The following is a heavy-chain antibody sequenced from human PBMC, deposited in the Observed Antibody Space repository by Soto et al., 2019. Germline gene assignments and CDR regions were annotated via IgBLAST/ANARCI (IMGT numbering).Heavy chain of an antibody. CDR1: GFTFSTYG. V-gene: IGHV3-33*01. CDR2: IWYDGSNK. Sequence: QVQLVESGGGVVQPGRSLRLSCAASGFTFSTYGMHWVRQAPGKGLEWVAVIWYDGSNKYYADSVKGRFTISRENSKSALYLEMNSLRGEDTAVYYCARDDHSGRYYGMDVWGQGTTVTVSS. CDR3: ARDDHSGRYYGMDV. D-gene: IGHD1-26*01. J-gene: IGHJ6*02.